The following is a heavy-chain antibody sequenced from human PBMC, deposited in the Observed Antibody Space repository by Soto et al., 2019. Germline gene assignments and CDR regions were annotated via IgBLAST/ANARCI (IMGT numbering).Heavy chain of an antibody. V-gene: IGHV3-73*02. Sequence: EVQLVESGGGLVQPGESLKLSCAASGFTLSGSAVHWVRQASGKGLEWVGRIRSKTHNYATDYIASVKGRFTMSRDDSNNTAYLQMNCLKTDETAVYYCTRSGGSYSFGYWGQGTLVTVSS. CDR2: IRSKTHNYAT. D-gene: IGHD1-26*01. J-gene: IGHJ4*02. CDR1: GFTLSGSA. CDR3: TRSGGSYSFGY.